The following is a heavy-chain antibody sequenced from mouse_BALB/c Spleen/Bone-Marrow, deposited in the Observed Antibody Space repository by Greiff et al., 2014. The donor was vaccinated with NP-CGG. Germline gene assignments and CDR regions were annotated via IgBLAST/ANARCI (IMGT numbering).Heavy chain of an antibody. Sequence: EVQLQQSGAELVKPGASVKLSCTASGFNIKDTYMHWVKLRPEQGLEWIGRIDPANGNTKYDPKFQGKATITADTSSNTAYLQLSSLTSEDTAVYYCARYYYGSSYFDYWGQGTTLTVAS. CDR1: GFNIKDTY. D-gene: IGHD1-1*01. J-gene: IGHJ2*01. V-gene: IGHV14-3*02. CDR3: ARYYYGSSYFDY. CDR2: IDPANGNT.